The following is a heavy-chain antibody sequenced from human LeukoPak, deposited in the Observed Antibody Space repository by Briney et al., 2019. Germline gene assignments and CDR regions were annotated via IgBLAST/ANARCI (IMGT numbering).Heavy chain of an antibody. CDR3: ARDITMVRGVSY. J-gene: IGHJ4*02. CDR2: FYYSGST. CDR1: GVSISSYY. D-gene: IGHD3-10*01. Sequence: PSETLSLTCTVSGVSISSYYWSWIRQPPGKGLEWIGNFYYSGSTNYSPSLKSRVTISVDTSKNQFSLKLSSVTAADTAVYYCARDITMVRGVSYWGQGTLVTVSS. V-gene: IGHV4-59*12.